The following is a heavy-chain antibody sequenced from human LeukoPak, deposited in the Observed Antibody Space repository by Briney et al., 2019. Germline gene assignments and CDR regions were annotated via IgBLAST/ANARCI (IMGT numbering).Heavy chain of an antibody. Sequence: GASVKVSCKASGYTFTSYGISWVRQAPGQGLEWMGWINPNSGGTNYAQKFQGRVTMTRDTSISTAYMELSRLRSDDTAVYYCARDRVGYSSGWFDYWGQGTLVTVSS. CDR1: GYTFTSYG. CDR3: ARDRVGYSSGWFDY. V-gene: IGHV1-2*02. D-gene: IGHD6-19*01. CDR2: INPNSGGT. J-gene: IGHJ4*02.